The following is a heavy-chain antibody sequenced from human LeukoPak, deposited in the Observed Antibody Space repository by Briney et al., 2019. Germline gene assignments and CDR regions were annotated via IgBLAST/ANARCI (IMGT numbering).Heavy chain of an antibody. V-gene: IGHV3-21*01. D-gene: IGHD3-3*01. CDR1: GFTFSSYE. J-gene: IGHJ5*02. Sequence: GGSLRLSCAASGFTFSSYEMNWVRQAPGKGLEWVSSISSSSSYIYYADSVKGRFTISRDNAKNSLYLQMNGLRAEDTAVYYCARILVDPWGQGTLVTVSS. CDR3: ARILVDP. CDR2: ISSSSSYI.